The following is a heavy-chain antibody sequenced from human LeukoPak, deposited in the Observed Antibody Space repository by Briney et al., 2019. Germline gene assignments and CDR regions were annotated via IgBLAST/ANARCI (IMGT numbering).Heavy chain of an antibody. CDR1: GYTFTSYY. V-gene: IGHV1-46*01. J-gene: IGHJ6*03. D-gene: IGHD2/OR15-2a*01. CDR3: ARFLKNPVNRGGPANYYMDV. CDR2: INPSGGST. Sequence: ASVKVSCKASGYTFTSYYMYWVRQAPGQGLEWMGIINPSGGSTSYAQKFQGRVTMTRDTSTSTAYMELSSVRSDDTAVYYCARFLKNPVNRGGPANYYMDVWGKGTTVT.